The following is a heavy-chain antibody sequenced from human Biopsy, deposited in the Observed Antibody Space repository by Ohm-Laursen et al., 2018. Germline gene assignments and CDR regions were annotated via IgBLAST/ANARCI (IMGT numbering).Heavy chain of an antibody. CDR2: IRDKANSYTT. Sequence: SLRLSCAASGFSFSDNYKDWVRQAPGKGLEGVGRIRDKANSYTTDYAASVKDRFTISRDDSKNSLYLQMNSLKTEDTALYYCARAGRYCSGGGCYSWFDSWGQGTLVTVSS. D-gene: IGHD2-15*01. CDR1: GFSFSDNY. V-gene: IGHV3-72*01. J-gene: IGHJ5*01. CDR3: ARAGRYCSGGGCYSWFDS.